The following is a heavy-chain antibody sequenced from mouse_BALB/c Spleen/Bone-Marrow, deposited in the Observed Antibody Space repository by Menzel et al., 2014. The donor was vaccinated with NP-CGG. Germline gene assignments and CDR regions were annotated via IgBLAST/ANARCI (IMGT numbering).Heavy chain of an antibody. CDR1: GFTFSSFG. CDR3: ASSPYGYFDY. J-gene: IGHJ2*01. Sequence: EVHLVESGGGLVQPGGSRKLSCAASGFTFSSFGVHWVRQAPEKGLEWVAYISSGSSTIYYADTVKGRFTISRDNPKNTLFLQMTSLRSEDTAMYYCASSPYGYFDYWGQGTTLTVSS. V-gene: IGHV5-17*02. CDR2: ISSGSSTI. D-gene: IGHD1-1*01.